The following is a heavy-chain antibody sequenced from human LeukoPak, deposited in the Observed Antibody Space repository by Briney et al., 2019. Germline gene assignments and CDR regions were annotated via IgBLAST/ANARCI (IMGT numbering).Heavy chain of an antibody. CDR2: INHSGST. CDR3: ARGLIAARFGY. J-gene: IGHJ4*02. Sequence: SETLSLTCAVYGGSFSGYYWSWIRQPPGKELEWIGEINHSGSTNYNPSLKSRVTISVDTSKNQFSLKLSSVTAADTAVYYCARGLIAARFGYWGQGTLVTVSS. V-gene: IGHV4-34*01. CDR1: GGSFSGYY. D-gene: IGHD6-6*01.